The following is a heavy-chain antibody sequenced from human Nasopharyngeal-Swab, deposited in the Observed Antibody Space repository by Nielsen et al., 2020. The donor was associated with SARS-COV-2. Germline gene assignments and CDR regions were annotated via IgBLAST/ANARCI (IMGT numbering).Heavy chain of an antibody. CDR2: INHSGST. J-gene: IGHJ5*02. V-gene: IGHV4-34*01. D-gene: IGHD6-13*01. Sequence: RQAPGKGLEWIGEINHSGSTNYNPSLKSRVTISVGTSKNQFSLKLSSVTAADTAVYYCASVGSSSWYQLWFDPWGQGTLVTVSS. CDR3: ASVGSSSWYQLWFDP.